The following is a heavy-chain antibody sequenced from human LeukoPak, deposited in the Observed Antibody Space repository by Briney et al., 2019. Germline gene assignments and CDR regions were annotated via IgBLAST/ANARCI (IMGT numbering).Heavy chain of an antibody. Sequence: ASVKVSCKASGCTFSSYAMHWVCQAPGQRLEWMGWINADDGNTKYSQKFQGRVTITRDTSANTAYMELSSLRSEDTAVYYCAREDVNYYYGMDVWGQGTTVTVSS. CDR1: GCTFSSYA. CDR3: AREDVNYYYGMDV. J-gene: IGHJ6*02. V-gene: IGHV1-3*01. CDR2: INADDGNT.